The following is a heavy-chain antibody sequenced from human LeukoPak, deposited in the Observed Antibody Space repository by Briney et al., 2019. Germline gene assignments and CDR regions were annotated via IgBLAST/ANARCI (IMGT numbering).Heavy chain of an antibody. CDR2: VYPGDSDT. CDR3: ARCATRMPGSFDY. D-gene: IGHD1-26*01. V-gene: IGHV5-51*01. J-gene: IGHJ4*02. CDR1: GYSFTNYW. Sequence: GESLKISCKGSGYSFTNYWIAWVRQMPGKGLEWMGIVYPGDSDTRYSPSFQGQVTISADKSINTAYLQWSSLKASDTAMYYCARCATRMPGSFDYWGQGTLVTVSS.